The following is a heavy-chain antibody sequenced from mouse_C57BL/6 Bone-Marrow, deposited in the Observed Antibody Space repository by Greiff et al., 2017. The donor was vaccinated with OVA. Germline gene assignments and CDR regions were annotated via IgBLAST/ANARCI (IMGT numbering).Heavy chain of an antibody. D-gene: IGHD2-10*01. CDR2: IYPSDSET. V-gene: IGHV1-61*01. Sequence: VQLQQPGAELVRPGSSVKLSCKASGYTFTSYWMDWVKQRPGQGLEWIGNIYPSDSETHYNQKFKDKATLTVDKSSSTAYMQLSSLTSEDSAVYYCARGGAYSISLDYWGQGTTLTVSS. J-gene: IGHJ2*01. CDR3: ARGGAYSISLDY. CDR1: GYTFTSYW.